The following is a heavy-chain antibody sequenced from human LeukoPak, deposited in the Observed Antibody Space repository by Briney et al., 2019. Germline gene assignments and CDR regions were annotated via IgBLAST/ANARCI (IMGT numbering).Heavy chain of an antibody. CDR3: AKVARLRTGSYYDN. V-gene: IGHV3-9*03. Sequence: PGGSLRLSCAASGFTFDDYDMHWVRQAPGKGLEWVSGISWNSGYISYADSVRGRFTISRDNAKNSLYLQMNSLRPEDMAFYYCAKVARLRTGSYYDNWGQGTLVTVSS. CDR2: ISWNSGYI. D-gene: IGHD7-27*01. CDR1: GFTFDDYD. J-gene: IGHJ4*02.